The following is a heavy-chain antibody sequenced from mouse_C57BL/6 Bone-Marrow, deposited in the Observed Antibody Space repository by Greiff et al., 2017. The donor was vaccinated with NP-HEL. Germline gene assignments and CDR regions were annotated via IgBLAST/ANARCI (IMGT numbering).Heavy chain of an antibody. CDR2: IYPRDGST. J-gene: IGHJ1*03. CDR1: GYTFTSYD. D-gene: IGHD2-2*01. CDR3: ARRRIYYGYDVWYFDV. Sequence: VQLQQSGPELVKPGASVKLSCKASGYTFTSYDINWVKQRPGQGLEWIGWIYPRDGSTKYNEKFKGKATLTVDTSSSTAYMELHSLTSEDSAVYFCARRRIYYGYDVWYFDVWGTGTTVTVSS. V-gene: IGHV1-85*01.